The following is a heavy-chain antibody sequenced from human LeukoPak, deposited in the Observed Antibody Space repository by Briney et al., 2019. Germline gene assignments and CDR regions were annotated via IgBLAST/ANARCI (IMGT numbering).Heavy chain of an antibody. J-gene: IGHJ4*02. CDR2: ISSSSSYI. D-gene: IGHD7-27*01. CDR1: GFTFSSYS. CDR3: ARDFAQTGDYHHFDY. V-gene: IGHV3-21*01. Sequence: GGSLRLSCAASGFTFSSYSMNWVRQAPGKGLEWVSSISSSSSYIYYADSVKGRFTISRDDAKNSLYLQMNSLRAEDTAVYYCARDFAQTGDYHHFDYWGQGTPVTVSS.